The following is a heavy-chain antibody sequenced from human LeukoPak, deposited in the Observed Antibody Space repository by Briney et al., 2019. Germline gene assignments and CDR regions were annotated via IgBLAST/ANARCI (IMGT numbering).Heavy chain of an antibody. J-gene: IGHJ6*02. Sequence: ASVKVSCTASGYTFTVYYMHWVRQAPGQGLEWMGRINPNSGGTNYAQKFQGRVTMTRDTSISTAYMELSRLRSDDTAVYYCASPGGSYYYYGMDVWGQGTTVTVSS. CDR3: ASPGGSYYYYGMDV. CDR2: INPNSGGT. V-gene: IGHV1-2*06. D-gene: IGHD1-14*01. CDR1: GYTFTVYY.